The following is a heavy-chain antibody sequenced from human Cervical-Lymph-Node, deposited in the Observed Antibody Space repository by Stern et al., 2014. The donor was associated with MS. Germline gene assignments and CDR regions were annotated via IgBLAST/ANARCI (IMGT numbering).Heavy chain of an antibody. CDR1: GYTFTGYY. V-gene: IGHV1-2*02. D-gene: IGHD3-16*01. Sequence: QLVQSGAEVKKPGASVKVSCKASGYTFTGYYMHWVRQAPGQGLEWMGWINPNSGGTNYAQKFQGMATMTRDTSISTAHTELSRRRSDDTAVYYCARGVTGDRPDFDYGGQGTLVTVS. CDR2: INPNSGGT. CDR3: ARGVTGDRPDFDY. J-gene: IGHJ4*02.